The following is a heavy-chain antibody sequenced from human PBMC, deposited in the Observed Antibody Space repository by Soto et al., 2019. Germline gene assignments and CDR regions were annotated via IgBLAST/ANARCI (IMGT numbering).Heavy chain of an antibody. CDR2: ISSSGSTI. V-gene: IGHV3-48*04. D-gene: IGHD6-19*01. Sequence: GGFLRLSCAASGFTFSTYAMNWVRQAPGKGLEWVSYISSSGSTIYYADSVKGRFTISRDNAKNSLYLQMNSLRAEDTAVYYCTRWSYSSGWYADYWGQGTLVTVSS. J-gene: IGHJ4*02. CDR1: GFTFSTYA. CDR3: TRWSYSSGWYADY.